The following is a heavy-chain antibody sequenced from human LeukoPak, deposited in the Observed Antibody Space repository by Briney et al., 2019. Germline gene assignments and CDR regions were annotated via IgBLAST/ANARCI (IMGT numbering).Heavy chain of an antibody. J-gene: IGHJ6*02. CDR2: IYYSGST. V-gene: IGHV4-39*01. CDR1: GGSISSSSYY. Sequence: SETLSLTCTVSGGSISSSSYYWGWLRQPPGKGLEWIGSIYYSGSTYNNPSLKSRVTISVDTSKNQFSLKLSSVTAADTAVYDCARAMGYYYYGMDVWGQGATVTVSS. CDR3: ARAMGYYYYGMDV. D-gene: IGHD3-16*01.